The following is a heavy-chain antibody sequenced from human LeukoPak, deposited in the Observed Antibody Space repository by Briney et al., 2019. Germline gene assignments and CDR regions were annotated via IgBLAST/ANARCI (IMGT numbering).Heavy chain of an antibody. J-gene: IGHJ4*02. CDR3: ARVAYRGNSGFPFDY. V-gene: IGHV4-61*02. CDR2: IYTSGST. CDR1: GGSISSGSYY. Sequence: SETLSLTCTVSGGSISSGSYYWSWIRQPAGKGLEWIGRIYTSGSTNYNPSLKSRVTISVDTSKNQCSLKLSSVTAADTAVYHCARVAYRGNSGFPFDYWGQGTLVTVSS. D-gene: IGHD4-23*01.